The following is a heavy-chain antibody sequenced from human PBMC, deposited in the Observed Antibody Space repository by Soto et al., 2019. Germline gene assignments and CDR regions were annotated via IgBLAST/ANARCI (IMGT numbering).Heavy chain of an antibody. J-gene: IGHJ5*02. CDR2: IIPISGAV. CDR3: PKTKTAYNWFDL. Sequence: QVQLVQSGAEVKKPGSSVKVSCKASGGTFTKYAINWVRQAPGQGLEWMGGIIPISGAVNYAQKLQGRVTITTDESTSTVYMALSSLRSENAAVYYCPKTKTAYNWFDLWGQGTLLTGSS. CDR1: GGTFTKYA. V-gene: IGHV1-69*01.